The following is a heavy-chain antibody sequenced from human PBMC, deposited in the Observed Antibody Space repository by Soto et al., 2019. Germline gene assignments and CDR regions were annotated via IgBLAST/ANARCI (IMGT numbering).Heavy chain of an antibody. V-gene: IGHV3-49*03. CDR3: TRDRTLNEYSSSSDYYYGMDV. D-gene: IGHD6-6*01. J-gene: IGHJ6*02. Sequence: PGGSLRLSCTASGFTFGDYAMSWFRQAPGKGLEWVGFIRSKAYGGTTEYAASVKGRFTISRDDSKSIAYLQMNSLKTEDTAVYYCTRDRTLNEYSSSSDYYYGMDVWGQGTTVTVSS. CDR2: IRSKAYGGTT. CDR1: GFTFGDYA.